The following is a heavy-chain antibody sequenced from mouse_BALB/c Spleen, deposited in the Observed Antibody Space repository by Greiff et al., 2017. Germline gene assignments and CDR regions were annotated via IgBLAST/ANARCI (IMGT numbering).Heavy chain of an antibody. CDR2: IDPENGDT. Sequence: EVQLQQSGAELVRSGASVKLSCTASGFNIKDYYMHWVKQRPEQGLEWIGWIDPENGDTEYAPKFQGKATMTADTSSNTAYLQLSSLTSEDTAVYYCNANWALMDYWGQGTSVTVSS. V-gene: IGHV14-4*02. D-gene: IGHD4-1*01. CDR3: NANWALMDY. J-gene: IGHJ4*01. CDR1: GFNIKDYY.